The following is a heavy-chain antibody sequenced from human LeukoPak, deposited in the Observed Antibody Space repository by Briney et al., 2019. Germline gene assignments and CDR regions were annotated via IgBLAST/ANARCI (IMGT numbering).Heavy chain of an antibody. CDR3: AKDIVYYYDSSGYWKD. CDR1: GFTFDDYA. V-gene: IGHV3-9*01. D-gene: IGHD3-22*01. Sequence: GRSLRLSCAASGFTFDDYAMHWVRQAPGKGLEWVSGISWNSGSIGYADSVKGRFTISRDNAKNSLYLQMNSLRAEDTALHYCAKDIVYYYDSSGYWKDWGQGTLVTVSS. J-gene: IGHJ4*02. CDR2: ISWNSGSI.